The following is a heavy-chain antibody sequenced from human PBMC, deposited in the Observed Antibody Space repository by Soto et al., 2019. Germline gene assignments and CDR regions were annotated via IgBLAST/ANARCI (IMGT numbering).Heavy chain of an antibody. V-gene: IGHV3-15*01. J-gene: IGHJ3*02. CDR3: TTTRPGTNVFDN. Sequence: GGSLRLSCAASGITFSNAWMNWVRQAPGKGLEYIGRIRSKTDGGTTEYAAPVEGRFTISRDDSKNTLYLQMGGLKAEDTAVYYCTTTRPGTNVFDNWGQGTLVTVSS. CDR1: GITFSNAW. D-gene: IGHD6-13*01. CDR2: IRSKTDGGTT.